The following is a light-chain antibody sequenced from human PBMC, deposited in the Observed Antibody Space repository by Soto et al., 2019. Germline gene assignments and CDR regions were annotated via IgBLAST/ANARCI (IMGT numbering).Light chain of an antibody. CDR1: SSDVGGYNY. CDR2: EVS. CDR3: SSYGSTSTRYV. V-gene: IGLV2-14*01. Sequence: QSALTQPASVSGSPGQSITISCTGTSSDVGGYNYVSWYQQHPGKAPKLMIYEVSNRPSGVSNRFSGSKSANTAYLTISGLQDEDEADYFCSSYGSTSTRYVFGTGTKLTVL. J-gene: IGLJ1*01.